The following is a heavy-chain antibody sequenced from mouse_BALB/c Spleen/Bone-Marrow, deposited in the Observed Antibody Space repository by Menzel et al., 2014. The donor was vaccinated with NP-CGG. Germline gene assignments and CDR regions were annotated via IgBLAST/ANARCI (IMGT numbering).Heavy chain of an antibody. CDR1: GFTFSSYA. J-gene: IGHJ4*01. CDR2: ISSGGSYT. D-gene: IGHD1-1*01. CDR3: ARHIITTGYDAMDY. V-gene: IGHV5-9-3*01. Sequence: EVHLVESGGGLVKPGGSLKLSCAASGFTFSSYAMSWVRQTPEKRLEWVATISSGGSYTYYPDSVKGRFTISRDNAKNTLGLQMSSLRSEDTAMYYCARHIITTGYDAMDYWGQGTSVTVSS.